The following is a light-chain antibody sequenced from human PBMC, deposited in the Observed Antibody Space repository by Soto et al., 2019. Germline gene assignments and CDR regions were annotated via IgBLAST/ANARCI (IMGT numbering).Light chain of an antibody. Sequence: EIVMTQSPAILSVSPGERATLSCRASQSVSSNLAWFQQKPGQTPRLLFNGASTRATGIPARFTGSGSGTEFILTISSLQSEDFAVYYCQQRSNWPPWTFGQGTKVDIK. CDR3: QQRSNWPPWT. CDR2: GAS. CDR1: QSVSSN. V-gene: IGKV3-15*01. J-gene: IGKJ1*01.